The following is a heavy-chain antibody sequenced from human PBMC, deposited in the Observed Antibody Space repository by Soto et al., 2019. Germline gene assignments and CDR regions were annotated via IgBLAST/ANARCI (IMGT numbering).Heavy chain of an antibody. J-gene: IGHJ4*02. CDR2: IRKKVNSYTT. D-gene: IGHD1-26*01. CDR1: GFTFSDHY. Sequence: GGSLRLSCAASGFTFSDHYMDWLRQAPGKGLEWVGRIRKKVNSYTTEYAASVKGRFTISRDDSKNSLYLQMNSLKTEDTAVYYCARASETYYFDYWGQGTLVTVSS. CDR3: ARASETYYFDY. V-gene: IGHV3-72*01.